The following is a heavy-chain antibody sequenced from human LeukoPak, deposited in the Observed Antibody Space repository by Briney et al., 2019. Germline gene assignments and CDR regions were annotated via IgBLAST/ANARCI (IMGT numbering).Heavy chain of an antibody. CDR1: GYTFTSYD. D-gene: IGHD1-26*01. CDR2: MNPNSDNT. J-gene: IGHJ4*02. Sequence: RASVKVSRKASGYTFTSYDINWVRQATGQGLEWMGWMNPNSDNTVYAHKFQGRVTITRNTSISTVYMELSSLRSEDTAVYYCARGGGGSYFDYWGQGTLVTVSS. V-gene: IGHV1-8*03. CDR3: ARGGGGSYFDY.